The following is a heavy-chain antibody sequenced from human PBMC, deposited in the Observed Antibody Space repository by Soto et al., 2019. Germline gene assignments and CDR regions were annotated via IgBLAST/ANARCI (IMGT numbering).Heavy chain of an antibody. CDR2: IIPILGIA. CDR1: GGTFSSYT. J-gene: IGHJ6*02. Sequence: GASVKVSCKASGGTFSSYTISWVRQAPGQGLEWMGRIIPILGIANYAQKFQGRVTITADKSTSTAYMELSSLRSEDTAVYYCARNLLTAMVMVSYYYYGMDVWGQGTTVTVSS. CDR3: ARNLLTAMVMVSYYYYGMDV. D-gene: IGHD5-18*01. V-gene: IGHV1-69*02.